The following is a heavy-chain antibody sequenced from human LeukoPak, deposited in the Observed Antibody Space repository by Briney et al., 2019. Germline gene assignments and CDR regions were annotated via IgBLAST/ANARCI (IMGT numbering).Heavy chain of an antibody. CDR1: GFTFSSYS. CDR2: ISSSSSYI. V-gene: IGHV3-21*01. CDR3: ARAWTDYGDYEDAFDI. J-gene: IGHJ3*02. D-gene: IGHD4-17*01. Sequence: GGSLRLSCAASGFTFSSYSMTWVRQAPGKGLEWVSSISSSSSYIYYADSVKGRFTISRDNAKNSLYLQMNSLRAEDTAVYYCARAWTDYGDYEDAFDIWGQGTMVTVSS.